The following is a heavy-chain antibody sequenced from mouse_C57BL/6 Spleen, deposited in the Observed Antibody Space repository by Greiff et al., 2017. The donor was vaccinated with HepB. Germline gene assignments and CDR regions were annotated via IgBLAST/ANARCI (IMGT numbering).Heavy chain of an antibody. CDR2: IHPNSGST. CDR3: ARSSYDGYYWFAY. CDR1: GYTFTSYW. V-gene: IGHV1-64*01. Sequence: VQLQQPGAELVKPGASVKLSCKASGYTFTSYWMHWVKQRPGQGLEWIGMIHPNSGSTNYNEKFKSKATLTVDKSSSTAYMQLSSLTSEDSAVYYCARSSYDGYYWFAYWGQGTLVTVSA. D-gene: IGHD2-3*01. J-gene: IGHJ3*01.